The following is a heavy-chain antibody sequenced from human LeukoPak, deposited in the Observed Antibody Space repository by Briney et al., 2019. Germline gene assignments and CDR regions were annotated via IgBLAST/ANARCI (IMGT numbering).Heavy chain of an antibody. CDR2: IYSGGST. D-gene: IGHD6-19*01. CDR3: ARGQWLVAAVDY. V-gene: IGHV3-53*01. Sequence: PGGSLRLSCAASGFTVSSNYMSWVRHAPGKGLEWVSVIYSGGSTYYADSVKGRFTISRDNSKNTLYLQMNRLRAEDTAVYYCARGQWLVAAVDYWGQGTLVTVSS. CDR1: GFTVSSNY. J-gene: IGHJ4*02.